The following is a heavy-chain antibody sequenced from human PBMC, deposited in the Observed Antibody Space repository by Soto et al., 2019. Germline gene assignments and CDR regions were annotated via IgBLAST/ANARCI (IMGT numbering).Heavy chain of an antibody. J-gene: IGHJ4*02. V-gene: IGHV1-18*01. D-gene: IGHD1-1*01. Sequence: QVHLVQSGAEVKKPGASVKVSCKGSGYTFTTYGITWVRQAPGQGLEWTGWISAHNGNTNYAQKLQGRVNVTRDTSTSTAYMELRSLRTDDTAVYYCARGRYGDYWGQGALVTGSS. CDR2: ISAHNGNT. CDR1: GYTFTTYG. CDR3: ARGRYGDY.